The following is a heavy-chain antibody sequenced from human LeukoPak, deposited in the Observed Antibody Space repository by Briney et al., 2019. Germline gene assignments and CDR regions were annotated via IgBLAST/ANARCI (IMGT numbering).Heavy chain of an antibody. J-gene: IGHJ5*02. Sequence: SETLSLTCTVSGGSISSYYWSWIRQPPGKGLEWIGYIYYSGSTNYNPSLKSRVTISVDTSKNQFSLKLSSVTAADTAVYYCARGYCSSTSCLGSPNWFDPWGQGTLVTVSS. CDR1: GGSISSYY. CDR3: ARGYCSSTSCLGSPNWFDP. D-gene: IGHD2-2*01. CDR2: IYYSGST. V-gene: IGHV4-59*01.